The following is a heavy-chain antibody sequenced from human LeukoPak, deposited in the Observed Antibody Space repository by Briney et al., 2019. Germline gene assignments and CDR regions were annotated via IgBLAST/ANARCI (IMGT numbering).Heavy chain of an antibody. CDR1: GYTLTELS. Sequence: ASVKVSCXVSGYTLTELSMHWVRQAPGKGLEWMGGFDPEDGETIYAQKFRGRVTMTEDTSTDTAYMELSSLRSEDTAVYYCATSSSSWYSLQYFDYWGQGTLVTVSS. V-gene: IGHV1-24*01. J-gene: IGHJ4*02. CDR2: FDPEDGET. CDR3: ATSSSSWYSLQYFDY. D-gene: IGHD6-13*01.